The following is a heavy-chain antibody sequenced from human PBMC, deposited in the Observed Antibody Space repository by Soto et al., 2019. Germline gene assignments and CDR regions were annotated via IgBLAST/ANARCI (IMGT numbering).Heavy chain of an antibody. V-gene: IGHV3-30*18. CDR1: GFTFSSYG. CDR2: ISYDGSNK. CDR3: AKTKNPAGTRYKWKDGYYGMDV. Sequence: PGVSLRLSCAASGFTFSSYGMHWVRQAPGKGLEWVAVISYDGSNKYYADSVKGRFTISRDNSKNTLYLQMNSLRAEDTAVYYCAKTKNPAGTRYKWKDGYYGMDVWGQGTTVTVSS. J-gene: IGHJ6*02. D-gene: IGHD1-20*01.